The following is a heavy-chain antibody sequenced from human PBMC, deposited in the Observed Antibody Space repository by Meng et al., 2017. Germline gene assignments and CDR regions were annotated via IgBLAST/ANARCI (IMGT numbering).Heavy chain of an antibody. CDR3: ARFWDTSIHLPQGFGFYYGMDV. J-gene: IGHJ6*02. CDR2: IYYSGST. D-gene: IGHD3-3*01. CDR1: GGSISSYY. Sequence: SETLSLTCTVSGGSISSYYWSWIRQPPGKGLEWIGYIYYSGSTNYNPSLKSRVTISVDTSKNQFSLKLRSDDTAVYYCARFWDTSIHLPQGFGFYYGMDVWGQGTTVTVSS. V-gene: IGHV4-59*01.